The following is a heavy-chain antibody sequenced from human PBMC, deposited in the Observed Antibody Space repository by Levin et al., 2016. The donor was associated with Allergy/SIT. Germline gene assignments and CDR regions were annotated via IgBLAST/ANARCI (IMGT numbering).Heavy chain of an antibody. CDR3: ARGCPISGSYINYHYYYGMDV. CDR2: INHSGST. J-gene: IGHJ6*02. V-gene: IGHV4-34*01. Sequence: WIRQPPGKGLEWIGEINHSGSTNYNPSLKSRVTISVDTSKNQFSLKLSSVTAADTAVYYCARGCPISGSYINYHYYYGMDVWGQGTTVTVSS. D-gene: IGHD1-26*01.